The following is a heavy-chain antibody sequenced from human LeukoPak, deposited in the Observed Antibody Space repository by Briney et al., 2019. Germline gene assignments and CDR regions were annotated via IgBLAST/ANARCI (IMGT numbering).Heavy chain of an antibody. CDR3: ARYPNGEVFDY. D-gene: IGHD4-17*01. J-gene: IGHJ4*02. V-gene: IGHV4-59*08. CDR2: IYYSGNT. CDR1: GGSMRSNY. Sequence: SETLSLTCTVSGGSMRSNYWSLIRQPPGKGLEWIGNIYYSGNTNYNPSLKSRVTISVDTSNNQFSLRLSSVTAADTAVYYCARYPNGEVFDYWGQGTLVTVSS.